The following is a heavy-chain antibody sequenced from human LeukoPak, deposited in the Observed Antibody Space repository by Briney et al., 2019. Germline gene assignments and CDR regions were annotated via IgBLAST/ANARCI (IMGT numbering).Heavy chain of an antibody. CDR2: IYYSGST. J-gene: IGHJ5*02. D-gene: IGHD1-14*01. CDR1: GGSISSGDYY. CDR3: ARAGDKLLNWFDP. V-gene: IGHV4-30-4*01. Sequence: SETLSLTCTVSGGSISSGDYYWSWIRQPPGKGLEWIGYIYYSGSTYYSPSLKSRVIISVDTSNNQFSLKLSSVTAADTAVYYCARAGDKLLNWFDPWGQGTLVTVSS.